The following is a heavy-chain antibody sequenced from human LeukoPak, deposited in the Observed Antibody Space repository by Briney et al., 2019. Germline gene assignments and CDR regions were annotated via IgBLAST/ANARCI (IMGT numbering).Heavy chain of an antibody. J-gene: IGHJ5*02. Sequence: GGSLRLSSAASGFTLRTFAMSWVRQPPGEGLEWVSSIFRSGGEIHYADSVRGRFTISRDNSKSTLSLQRNSLRAEDTAIYYCATYRQVLLPFDAWGQGTLVTVSS. V-gene: IGHV3-23*01. CDR3: ATYRQVLLPFDA. D-gene: IGHD2-8*02. CDR2: IFRSGGEI. CDR1: GFTLRTFA.